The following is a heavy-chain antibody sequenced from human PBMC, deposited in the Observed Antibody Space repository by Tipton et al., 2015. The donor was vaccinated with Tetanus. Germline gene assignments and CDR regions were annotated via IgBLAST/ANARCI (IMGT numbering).Heavy chain of an antibody. J-gene: IGHJ4*02. V-gene: IGHV4-59*12. CDR2: IYYSGST. D-gene: IGHD3-3*01. Sequence: TLSLTCTVSGGSISSYYWSWIRQPPGKGLEWIGYIYYSGSTNYNPSLKSRVTISVDTSKNQFSLKLSSVTAADTAVYYCAATYYDFWSGPLTEDWGQGTLVTVSS. CDR1: GGSISSYY. CDR3: AATYYDFWSGPLTED.